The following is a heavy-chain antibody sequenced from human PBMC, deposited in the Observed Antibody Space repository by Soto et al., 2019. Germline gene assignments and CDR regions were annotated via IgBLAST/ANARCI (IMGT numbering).Heavy chain of an antibody. CDR3: ALAAAGTGLFDY. D-gene: IGHD6-13*01. CDR2: IYSSENT. Sequence: SETLSLTCTVSGGSVSSSSYSWGWIRQSPGKGLEWIGTIYSSENTYYNPSLLSRVTISVDTSKNEFSLRLSSVTAADTAVYYCALAAAGTGLFDYWGQGTLVTVSS. J-gene: IGHJ4*02. CDR1: GGSVSSSSYS. V-gene: IGHV4-39*07.